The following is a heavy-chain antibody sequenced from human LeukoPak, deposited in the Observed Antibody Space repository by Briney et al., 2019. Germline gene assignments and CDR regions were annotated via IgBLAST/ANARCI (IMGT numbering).Heavy chain of an antibody. Sequence: VASVKVSCKASGYTFTGYYMHWVRQAPGHGLEWMGWINPDSGGTNYAQKFQGRVTMTRDTSINTAYMELSRLRSDDTAVYYCATRTQNYGSGLDWGQGTLVTVSS. D-gene: IGHD3-10*01. CDR1: GYTFTGYY. CDR2: INPDSGGT. V-gene: IGHV1-2*02. J-gene: IGHJ4*02. CDR3: ATRTQNYGSGLD.